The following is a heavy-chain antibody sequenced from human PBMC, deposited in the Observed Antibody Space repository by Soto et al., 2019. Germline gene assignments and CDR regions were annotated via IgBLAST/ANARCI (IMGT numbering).Heavy chain of an antibody. Sequence: GGSLRLSCAASGFTFDDYAMHWVRQAPGKGLEWVSGISWNSGSIGYADSVKGRFTISRDNAKNSLYLQMNSLRAEDTALYYCAKDIWEYQLLYYFDYWGQGTLVTVSS. CDR1: GFTFDDYA. J-gene: IGHJ4*02. D-gene: IGHD2-2*01. CDR3: AKDIWEYQLLYYFDY. CDR2: ISWNSGSI. V-gene: IGHV3-9*01.